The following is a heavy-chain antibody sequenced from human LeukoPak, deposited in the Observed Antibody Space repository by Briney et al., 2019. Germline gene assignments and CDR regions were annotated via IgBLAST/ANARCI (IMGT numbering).Heavy chain of an antibody. CDR1: GYTFTIYD. D-gene: IGHD3-10*01. Sequence: VPSVKVSCKASGYTFTIYDINWARQATAQGLEWMGWLNPNSGNTRHPQKSEGRVTITSNTSISTAYLELSSLRSDDTAVYYCARHLWFGELKLFYGMDVWGQGTTVTVSS. V-gene: IGHV1-8*01. CDR2: LNPNSGNT. CDR3: ARHLWFGELKLFYGMDV. J-gene: IGHJ6*02.